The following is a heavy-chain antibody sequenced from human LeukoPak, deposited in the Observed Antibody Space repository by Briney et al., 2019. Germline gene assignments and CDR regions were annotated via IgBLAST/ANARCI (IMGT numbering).Heavy chain of an antibody. CDR3: ARDTTYYDYVWGSSPTQEFDY. D-gene: IGHD3-16*01. CDR1: GYTFTGYY. J-gene: IGHJ4*02. CDR2: INPNSGGT. Sequence: GASVTVSCKASGYTFTGYYMHWVRQAPGQGLEWMGWINPNSGGTNYAQKFQGRVTMTRDTSISTAYMELSRLRSDDTAVYYCARDTTYYDYVWGSSPTQEFDYWGQGTLVTVSS. V-gene: IGHV1-2*02.